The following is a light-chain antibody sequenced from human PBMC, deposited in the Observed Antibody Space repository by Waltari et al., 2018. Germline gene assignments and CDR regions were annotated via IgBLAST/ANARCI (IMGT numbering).Light chain of an antibody. CDR1: QSVSSRH. J-gene: IGKJ2*01. CDR3: QHDATSTEMYT. V-gene: IGKV3-20*01. Sequence: EIELTQSPGTLSLSPGERATLSCRASQSVSSRHLAWYQHGPGQAPRLLIIAASTRATGSPDRFSGSESATDCTLTISRLEPEDFAVYYCQHDATSTEMYTFGQGTKLEIK. CDR2: AAS.